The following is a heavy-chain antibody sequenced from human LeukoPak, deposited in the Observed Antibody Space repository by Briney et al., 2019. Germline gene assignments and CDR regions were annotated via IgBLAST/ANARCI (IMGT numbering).Heavy chain of an antibody. CDR1: GFTFSSYA. V-gene: IGHV3-23*01. J-gene: IGHJ4*02. D-gene: IGHD5-24*01. CDR3: AKRDGYNSNPLKD. Sequence: GGSLRLSCAASGFTFSSYAMSWIRQAPGKGLEWVSAISGSGSSTYYADSVKGRFTISRDNSKNTLYLQMNSLRAEDTALYYCAKRDGYNSNPLKDWGQGTLVTVSS. CDR2: ISGSGSST.